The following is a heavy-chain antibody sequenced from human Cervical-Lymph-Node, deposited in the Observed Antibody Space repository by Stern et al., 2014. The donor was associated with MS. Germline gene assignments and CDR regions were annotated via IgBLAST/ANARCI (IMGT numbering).Heavy chain of an antibody. J-gene: IGHJ4*02. V-gene: IGHV3-72*01. CDR2: SRNKPNSSTT. CDR3: ARGFHSFDS. Sequence: EVQLLESGGGLVRPGGSLRLSCAVSGFTFSAHYMDWVRQAPGKGLEWVGRSRNKPNSSTTEYAASVQGSFTVSRDNSTNLLYLKMNSLKADDTAVYYCARGFHSFDSWGQGTLVTVSS. CDR1: GFTFSAHY.